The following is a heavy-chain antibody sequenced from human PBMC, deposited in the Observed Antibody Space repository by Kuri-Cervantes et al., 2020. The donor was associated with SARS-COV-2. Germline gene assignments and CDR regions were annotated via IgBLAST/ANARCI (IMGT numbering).Heavy chain of an antibody. J-gene: IGHJ4*01. CDR3: AKSGLGVCYYFDS. V-gene: IGHV4-39*01. CDR2: VYYSGTT. CDR1: GGSIRGSSYY. D-gene: IGHD4/OR15-4a*01. Sequence: GSLRLSCTVSGGSIRGSSYYWGWFRQSPGKRLQWIGNVYYSGTTYYDPSLKSRVTISVDTSRNQFSLRLSSLTAADTAVYYCAKSGLGVCYYFDSWGHGTLVTVSS.